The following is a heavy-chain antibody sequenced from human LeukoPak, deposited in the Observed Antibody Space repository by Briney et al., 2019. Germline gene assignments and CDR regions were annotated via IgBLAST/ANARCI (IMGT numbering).Heavy chain of an antibody. V-gene: IGHV1-2*02. J-gene: IGHJ4*02. CDR2: INPNSGGT. D-gene: IGHD2-2*02. CDR1: GYTFTGYY. CDR3: ARDHCSSTSCYTGRGPDY. Sequence: ASVKVSCKASGYTFTGYYMHWVRQAPGQGLDWMGWINPNSGGTNYAQKFQGRVTMTRDTSISTAYMELSRLRSDDTAVYYCARDHCSSTSCYTGRGPDYWGQGTLVTVSS.